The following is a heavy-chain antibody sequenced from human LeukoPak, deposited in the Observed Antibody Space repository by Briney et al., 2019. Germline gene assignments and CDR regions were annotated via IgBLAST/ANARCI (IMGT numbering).Heavy chain of an antibody. CDR1: GGTFTSYG. CDR2: ISAYNGNT. J-gene: IGHJ4*02. Sequence: ASVTVSCKPSGGTFTSYGISWVRQAPGQGLEWMGWISAYNGNTNYAQTLQGRVTMTTDTSTSTAYMELRSLRSDDTAVYYCARDIGYLFDYWGQGTLVTVSS. CDR3: ARDIGYLFDY. V-gene: IGHV1-18*01. D-gene: IGHD1-1*01.